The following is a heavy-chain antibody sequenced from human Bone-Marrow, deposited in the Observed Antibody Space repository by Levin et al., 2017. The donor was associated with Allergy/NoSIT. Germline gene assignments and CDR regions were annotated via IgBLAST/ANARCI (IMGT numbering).Heavy chain of an antibody. J-gene: IGHJ4*02. V-gene: IGHV3-48*04. CDR2: ISGTSSLI. CDR1: GFTFSSSS. Sequence: GESLKISCAASGFTFSSSSMTWVRQAPGKGLEWVSFISGTSSLIYYADSVKGRFTISRDNAKNSLYLQINSLRAEDTAVYYCARCVGASNRIDYWGQGTLVTVSS. CDR3: ARCVGASNRIDY. D-gene: IGHD1-26*01.